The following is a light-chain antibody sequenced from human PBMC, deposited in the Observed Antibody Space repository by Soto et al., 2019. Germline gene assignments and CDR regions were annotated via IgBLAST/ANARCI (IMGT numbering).Light chain of an antibody. CDR1: QSLGNW. J-gene: IGKJ2*01. Sequence: DIQMTQSPSTLSGSVGDRVTITCRASQSLGNWLAWYQQKPGKAPKLLIYDASILESGVPPRFSGSTSGAESTLTITGLQPDDLGTYYCQHTTDFTFGQGTKVDIK. CDR3: QHTTDFT. V-gene: IGKV1-5*01. CDR2: DAS.